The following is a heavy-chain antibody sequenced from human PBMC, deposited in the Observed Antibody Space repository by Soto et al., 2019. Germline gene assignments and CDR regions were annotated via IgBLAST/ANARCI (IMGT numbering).Heavy chain of an antibody. CDR2: MNPSTGAT. Sequence: VQLVQSGAEVKKPGASVKVSCKVSGYTFTSFDINWVRQATGQGLEWMGWMNPSTGATGYAEKFQGRVTMTRDTSISTAYMELSGLRSEDTGEYFCARASYGSGSYYLPDMDVWGQGTTVTVSS. J-gene: IGHJ6*02. D-gene: IGHD3-10*01. V-gene: IGHV1-8*01. CDR3: ARASYGSGSYYLPDMDV. CDR1: GYTFTSFD.